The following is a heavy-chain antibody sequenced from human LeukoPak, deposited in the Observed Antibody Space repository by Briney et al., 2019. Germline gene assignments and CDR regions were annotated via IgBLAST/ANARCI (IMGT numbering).Heavy chain of an antibody. D-gene: IGHD6-19*01. CDR2: FYYSANT. J-gene: IGHJ4*02. V-gene: IGHV4-39*01. CDR3: ARHEQWLVLLKY. CDR1: GDSISRSRNY. Sequence: PSETLSLTCTVSGDSISRSRNYWGWIRQPPGKGLEWIGSFYYSANTYYNPSLKSRVTISVDTSKNQFSLKLSSVTAADTAVYSCARHEQWLVLLKYWGQGTLVTVSS.